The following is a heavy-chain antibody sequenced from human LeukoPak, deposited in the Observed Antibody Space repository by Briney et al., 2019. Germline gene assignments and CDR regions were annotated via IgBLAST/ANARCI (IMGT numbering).Heavy chain of an antibody. D-gene: IGHD6-19*01. Sequence: GGSLRLSCAASGFTFSSYSMNWVRQAPGKGLEWVSSIGSSSSYIYYADSVKGRFTISRDNAKNSLYLQMNSLRAEDTAVYYCAREDEQWLHFDYWGQGTLVTVSS. CDR3: AREDEQWLHFDY. J-gene: IGHJ4*02. CDR1: GFTFSSYS. CDR2: IGSSSSYI. V-gene: IGHV3-21*01.